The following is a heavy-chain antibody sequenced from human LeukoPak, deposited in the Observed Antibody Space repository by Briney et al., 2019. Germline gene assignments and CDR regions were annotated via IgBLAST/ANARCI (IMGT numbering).Heavy chain of an antibody. CDR1: GFTFSSYG. Sequence: GGTLRLSCAASGFTFSSYGMSWVRQAPGKGLEWVSAISGSGGSTYYADSVKGRFTISRDNAKNSLYLQMNSLRAEDTAVYYCARGRAVEAASDNWFDPWGQGTLVTVSS. CDR3: ARGRAVEAASDNWFDP. D-gene: IGHD2-15*01. V-gene: IGHV3-23*01. J-gene: IGHJ5*02. CDR2: ISGSGGST.